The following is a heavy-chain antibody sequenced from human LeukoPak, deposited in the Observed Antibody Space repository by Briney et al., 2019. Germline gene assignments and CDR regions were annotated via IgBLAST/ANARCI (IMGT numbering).Heavy chain of an antibody. J-gene: IGHJ5*02. CDR3: ARGNGDILTGPDWFDP. V-gene: IGHV3-48*03. CDR1: GFTFRSYE. CDR2: MSSSGYTI. Sequence: PGGSLRLSCAASGFTFRSYEMNWVRQAPGKGLEWVSYMSSSGYTIYYADSVKGRFTISRDNAKNSLYLQMNSLRAEDTAVYYCARGNGDILTGPDWFDPWGQGTLVTVSS. D-gene: IGHD3-9*01.